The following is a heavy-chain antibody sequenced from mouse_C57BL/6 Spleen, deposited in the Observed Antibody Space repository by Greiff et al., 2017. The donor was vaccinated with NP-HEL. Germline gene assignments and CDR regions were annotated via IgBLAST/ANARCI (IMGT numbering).Heavy chain of an antibody. V-gene: IGHV5-9*01. D-gene: IGHD1-1*01. J-gene: IGHJ4*01. Sequence: EVQRVESGGGLVKPGGSLKLSCAASGFTFSSYTMSWVRQTPEKRLEWVATISGGGGNTYYPDSVKGRFTISRDNAKNTLYLQMSSLRSEDTALYYCARHGYYGRDYAMDYWGQGTSVTVSS. CDR3: ARHGYYGRDYAMDY. CDR2: ISGGGGNT. CDR1: GFTFSSYT.